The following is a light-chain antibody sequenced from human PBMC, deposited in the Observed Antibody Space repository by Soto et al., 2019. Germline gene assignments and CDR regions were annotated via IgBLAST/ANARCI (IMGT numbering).Light chain of an antibody. CDR1: QSVSSY. CDR2: DAS. J-gene: IGKJ5*01. V-gene: IGKV3-11*01. Sequence: EIVLTQSPATLSLSPGERVTLSCRASQSVSSYLAWYQQKPGQAPRLLIYDASNRATGIPARFSGSGSGTDFTLTIGGLGLEDLAFYYCRRRSNWPPITFGQGTRRGIK. CDR3: RRRSNWPPIT.